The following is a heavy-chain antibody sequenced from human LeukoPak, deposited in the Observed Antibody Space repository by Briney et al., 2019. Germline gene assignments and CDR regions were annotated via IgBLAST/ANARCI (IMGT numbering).Heavy chain of an antibody. D-gene: IGHD6-13*01. CDR3: ARDGRGHWDTRIWYLGNWFDP. J-gene: IGHJ5*02. CDR2: ISTYSGNT. V-gene: IGHV1-18*01. CDR1: GYTFTTYG. Sequence: GASVKVSCKASGYTFTTYGISWVRQAPGQGPEWMGWISTYSGNTHYAQELQGRVTLTTDTSTSTAYMHLRSLRSDDTAVYYCARDGRGHWDTRIWYLGNWFDPWGQGTLVTVSS.